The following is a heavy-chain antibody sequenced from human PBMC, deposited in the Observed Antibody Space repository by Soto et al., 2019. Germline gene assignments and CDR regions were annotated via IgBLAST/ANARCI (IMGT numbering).Heavy chain of an antibody. CDR1: GYTFTTLG. D-gene: IGHD2-15*01. CDR2: VRGDNGHT. J-gene: IGHJ5*02. V-gene: IGHV1-18*01. Sequence: QVQLVQSGAEVQKPGASVKVSCKASGYTFTTLGISWVRQVPGQGLEWMGWVRGDNGHTNYAQSLQERVTMSTDTSTITAYMELRSLRSDDTAVYYCARDLGYCRSGTCYRQWFDPWGQGTLVTVSS. CDR3: ARDLGYCRSGTCYRQWFDP.